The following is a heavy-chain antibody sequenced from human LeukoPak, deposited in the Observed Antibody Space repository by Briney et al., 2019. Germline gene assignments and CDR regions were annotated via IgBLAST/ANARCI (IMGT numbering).Heavy chain of an antibody. D-gene: IGHD2-15*01. Sequence: ASVKVSCKXSGYTFTGYYMHWVRQAPGQGLEWMGWINPNSGGTNYAQKFQGRVTMTRDTSISTAYMELSRLRSDDTAVYYCARSVGIVVVVAATRRWFDPWGQGTLVTVSS. CDR2: INPNSGGT. V-gene: IGHV1-2*02. J-gene: IGHJ5*02. CDR3: ARSVGIVVVVAATRRWFDP. CDR1: GYTFTGYY.